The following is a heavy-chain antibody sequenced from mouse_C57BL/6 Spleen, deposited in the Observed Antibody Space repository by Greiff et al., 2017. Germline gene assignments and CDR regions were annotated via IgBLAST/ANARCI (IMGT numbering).Heavy chain of an antibody. CDR1: GFTFTDYY. Sequence: EVKLMESGGGLVQPGGSLSLSCAASGFTFTDYYMSWVRQPPGKALEWLGFIRNKANGYTTEYSASVKGRFTISSDNSQSILYLQMNALRAEDSATYYCSRYGDYVGYYYAMDYWGQGTSGSVAS. J-gene: IGHJ4*01. CDR3: SRYGDYVGYYYAMDY. CDR2: IRNKANGYTT. D-gene: IGHD2-4*01. V-gene: IGHV7-3*01.